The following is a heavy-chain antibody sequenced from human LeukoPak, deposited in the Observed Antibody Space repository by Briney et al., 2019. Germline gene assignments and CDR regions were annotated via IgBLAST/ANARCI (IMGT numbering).Heavy chain of an antibody. CDR2: ISYDGSNK. CDR1: GFTFSSYG. D-gene: IGHD6-19*01. CDR3: AKDGTNLYSNGWAADY. V-gene: IGHV3-30*18. Sequence: SGGSLRLSCAASGFTFSSYGMHWVRQAPGKGLEWVAVISYDGSNKYYADSVKGRFTISRDNSKNTLYLQMNSLRAEDTAVYYCAKDGTNLYSNGWAADYWGQGTLVTVSS. J-gene: IGHJ4*02.